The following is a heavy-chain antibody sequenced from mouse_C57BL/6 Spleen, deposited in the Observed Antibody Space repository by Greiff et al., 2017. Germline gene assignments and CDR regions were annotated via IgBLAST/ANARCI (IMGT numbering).Heavy chain of an antibody. CDR2: SRNKANDYTT. D-gene: IGHD2-3*01. CDR3: ARDHYDGYYFDV. J-gene: IGHJ2*01. Sequence: EVTLVESGGGLVQSGRSLRLSCATSGFTFSDFYMAWVRQAPGKGLEWIAASRNKANDYTTEYSASVKGRFIVCRDTSQSILYLQMNALRAEDTAIYYCARDHYDGYYFDVGGQGTTLTVSS. CDR1: GFTFSDFY. V-gene: IGHV7-1*01.